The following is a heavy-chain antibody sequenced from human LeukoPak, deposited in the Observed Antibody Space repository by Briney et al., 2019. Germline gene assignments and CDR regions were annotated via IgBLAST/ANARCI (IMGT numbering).Heavy chain of an antibody. CDR3: ARACSGGSCYISGGFDP. Sequence: GASVKVSCKASGYTFTSYYMHWVRQAPGQGLEWMGIINPSGGSTSYAQKFQGRVTMTRDTSTSTVYMELSSLRSEDTAVYYCARACSGGSCYISGGFDPWGQGTLVTVSS. J-gene: IGHJ5*02. V-gene: IGHV1-46*01. D-gene: IGHD2-15*01. CDR1: GYTFTSYY. CDR2: INPSGGST.